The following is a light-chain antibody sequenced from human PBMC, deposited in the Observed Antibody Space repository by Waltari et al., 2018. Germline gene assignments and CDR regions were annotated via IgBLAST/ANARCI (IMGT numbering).Light chain of an antibody. CDR2: EVN. J-gene: IGLJ2*01. V-gene: IGLV2-23*02. CDR1: SSDVGSYDL. CDR3: CSYAGNCTVV. Sequence: QSALTQPASASGSPGQSITISCPGTSSDVGSYDLVSWYQQHPGKAPKLMIYEVNKRPSGVSHRFSGSRSGNTASLTISGLQAEDEADYHCCSYAGNCTVVFGGGTKLTVL.